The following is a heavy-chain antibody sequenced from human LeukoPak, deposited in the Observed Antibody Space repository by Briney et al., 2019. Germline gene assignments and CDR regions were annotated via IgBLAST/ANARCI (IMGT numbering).Heavy chain of an antibody. J-gene: IGHJ4*02. D-gene: IGHD2-15*01. CDR2: ISSSSRTR. CDR3: VRESIGFDY. CDR1: GFNFSTYN. V-gene: IGHV3-48*04. Sequence: GGSLRLSCAASGFNFSTYNVNWVRQAPGKGLDWVSYISSSSRTRYYADSVKGRFTISRDDAKDSLYLQMNSLRAEDTAVYYCVRESIGFDYWGQGTLVTVSS.